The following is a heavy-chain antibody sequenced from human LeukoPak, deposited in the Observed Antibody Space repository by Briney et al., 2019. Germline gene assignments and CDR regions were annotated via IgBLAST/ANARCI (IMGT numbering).Heavy chain of an antibody. V-gene: IGHV3-23*01. CDR2: ISGSGGNT. CDR1: GFTFSIFA. CDR3: ASRGSVARFDY. D-gene: IGHD3-10*01. Sequence: GGSLRLSCAASGFTFSIFAMASVRQAPGKGLEWVSSISGSGGNTYYPDSVKGRFTISRDNSQNTLYLHMNSLRADDTAVYYCASRGSVARFDYWGQGTLVTVSS. J-gene: IGHJ4*02.